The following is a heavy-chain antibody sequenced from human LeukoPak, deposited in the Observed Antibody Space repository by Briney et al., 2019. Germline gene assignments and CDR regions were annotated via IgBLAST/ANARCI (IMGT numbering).Heavy chain of an antibody. CDR2: IRFDGSNK. CDR3: AKGYSYGYSLDY. J-gene: IGHJ4*02. Sequence: GGSLRLSCAASGFTFSSYGMHWVRQAPGKGLEWVAFIRFDGSNKYYADSVKGRFTISRDNSKNTLYLQMNSLRAEDTAVYYCAKGYSYGYSLDYWGQGTLVTVSS. V-gene: IGHV3-30*02. CDR1: GFTFSSYG. D-gene: IGHD5-18*01.